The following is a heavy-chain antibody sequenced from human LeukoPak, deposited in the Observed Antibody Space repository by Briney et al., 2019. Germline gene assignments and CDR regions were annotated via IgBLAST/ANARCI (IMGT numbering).Heavy chain of an antibody. J-gene: IGHJ3*02. V-gene: IGHV4-30-4*08. D-gene: IGHD1-26*01. CDR2: IFYSGGT. CDR3: ARRPIVDSTRDAFDI. Sequence: SETLSLTCTVSGGSISSGDYYWSWIRQPPGKGLEWIGYIFYSGGTYYNPSLKSRVTTSVDTSKNQFSLRLRSVTAADTAVYYCARRPIVDSTRDAFDIWGQGTMVTVSS. CDR1: GGSISSGDYY.